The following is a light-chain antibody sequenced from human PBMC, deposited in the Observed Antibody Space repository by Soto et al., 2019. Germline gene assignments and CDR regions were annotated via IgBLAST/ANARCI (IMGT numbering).Light chain of an antibody. J-gene: IGKJ1*01. V-gene: IGKV3-20*01. CDR1: QSVSSSY. CDR2: GAS. CDR3: QQYGSLSWT. Sequence: DIVLTQSPGPLSLSPGERATLSCRSSQSVSSSYLAWYQQKPGQAPRLLIYGASSRATGIPDRFSGSGSGTDFTLTISRLEPEDFAVYYCQQYGSLSWTLGQGTKVDIK.